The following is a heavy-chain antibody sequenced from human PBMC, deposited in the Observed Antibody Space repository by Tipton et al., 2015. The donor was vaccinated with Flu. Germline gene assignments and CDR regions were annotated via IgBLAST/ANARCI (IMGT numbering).Heavy chain of an antibody. CDR1: GGSISSYY. V-gene: IGHV4-59*01. D-gene: IGHD2-15*01. CDR3: ARGIGQDLYYYYGMDV. J-gene: IGHJ6*02. Sequence: TLSLTCTVSGGSISSYYWSWIRQPPGKGLEWIGYIYYSGSTNYNPSLKSRVTISVDTSKNQSSLKLSSVTAADTAVYYCARGIGQDLYYYYGMDVWGQGTTVTVSS. CDR2: IYYSGST.